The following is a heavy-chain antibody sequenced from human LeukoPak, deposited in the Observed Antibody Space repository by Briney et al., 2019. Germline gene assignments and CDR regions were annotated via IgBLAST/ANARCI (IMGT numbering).Heavy chain of an antibody. J-gene: IGHJ4*02. D-gene: IGHD1-14*01. V-gene: IGHV3-7*01. CDR1: GFTFSGHW. CDR3: TRDRSRAEDD. Sequence: GSLRLSCAASGFTFSGHWMSWVRQAPGKGLEWVANINQGGSDKYYVDSVKGRFTISRDNANNLLYPQMNSLRGEDTAVYYCTRDRSRAEDDWGQGTLVTVSS. CDR2: INQGGSDK.